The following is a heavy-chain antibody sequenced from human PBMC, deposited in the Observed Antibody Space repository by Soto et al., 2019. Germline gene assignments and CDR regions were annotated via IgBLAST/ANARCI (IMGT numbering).Heavy chain of an antibody. CDR3: AHRRVVGAAANWFDP. Sequence: SGPTLVNPTQTLTLTCTPSGFSLSTTGVGVGWIRQPPGKALEWLALIYWDDDKRYSPSLKSRLTVTRDTSKNQVVLTMTNMDAVDTATYYCAHRRVVGAAANWFDPWGQGTLVTVSS. V-gene: IGHV2-5*02. D-gene: IGHD2-2*01. CDR2: IYWDDDK. CDR1: GFSLSTTGVG. J-gene: IGHJ5*02.